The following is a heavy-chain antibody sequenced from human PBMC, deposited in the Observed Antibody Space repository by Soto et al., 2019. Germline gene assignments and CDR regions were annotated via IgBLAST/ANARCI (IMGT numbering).Heavy chain of an antibody. CDR1: GGSFSGYY. V-gene: IGHV4-34*01. CDR2: INHSGST. D-gene: IGHD6-13*01. J-gene: IGHJ4*02. Sequence: SETLSLTCAVYGGSFSGYYWSWIRQPPGKGLEWIGEINHSGSTNYNPSLKSRVTISVDTSKNQFSLKLSSVTAADTAVYYCARVSSSWYKLDYWGQGTLVTVSS. CDR3: ARVSSSWYKLDY.